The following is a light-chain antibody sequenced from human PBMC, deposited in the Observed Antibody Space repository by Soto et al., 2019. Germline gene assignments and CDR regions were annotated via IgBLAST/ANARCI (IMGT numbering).Light chain of an antibody. CDR3: PSFTSSTTLVL. CDR2: EVT. CDR1: SSDIGYFDY. V-gene: IGLV2-14*03. Sequence: QSALTQPASVSGSPGQSITISCTGTSSDIGYFDYVSWYQQHPGKAPKLMIYEVTNRPSGVADRFSGSKSGHTASLIISGLQAEDEADYSCPSFTSSTTLVLFGGGTKLTVL. J-gene: IGLJ2*01.